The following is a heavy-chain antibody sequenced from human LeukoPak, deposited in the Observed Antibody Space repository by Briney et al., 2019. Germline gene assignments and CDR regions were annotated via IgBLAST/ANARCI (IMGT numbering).Heavy chain of an antibody. CDR3: AKVYLGYFDY. CDR1: GFTFSSYA. V-gene: IGHV3-23*01. J-gene: IGHJ4*02. Sequence: GGSLRLSCAASGFTFSSYARSWVRQAPGQGLEWVSAISGSGGSTYYADSVKGRFTISRDNSKNTLYLQMNSLRAEDTAVYYCAKVYLGYFDYWGQGTLVTVSS. D-gene: IGHD2/OR15-2a*01. CDR2: ISGSGGST.